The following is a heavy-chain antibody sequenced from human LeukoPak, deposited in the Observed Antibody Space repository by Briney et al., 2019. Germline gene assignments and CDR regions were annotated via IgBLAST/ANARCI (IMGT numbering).Heavy chain of an antibody. CDR1: GGSINSSNNY. J-gene: IGHJ4*02. V-gene: IGHV4-39*01. CDR2: IHESGNT. CDR3: ARHELWLIRDY. Sequence: SETLSLTCTVSGGSINSSNNYWGWIRQPPGKGLGWIGSIHESGNTQYNPPLKSRVTISVDTSKNQFTLRLSSVTATDTAVYYCARHELWLIRDYWGQGTLVTVSS. D-gene: IGHD6-19*01.